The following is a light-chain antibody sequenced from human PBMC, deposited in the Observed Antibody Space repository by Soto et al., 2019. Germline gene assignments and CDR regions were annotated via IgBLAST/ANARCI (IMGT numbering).Light chain of an antibody. V-gene: IGKV3-15*01. CDR1: QSVRTN. J-gene: IGKJ2*01. CDR3: QQYNSWPMYT. CDR2: GAS. Sequence: EVMMTQFPDTVSVTAGETVTLSCGASQSVRTNLAWYQQRPGQAPRLLIYGASTRAPGIPARFSGSGSETEFTLTISSLQSEDFAVYYCQQYNSWPMYTFGQGTKVDIK.